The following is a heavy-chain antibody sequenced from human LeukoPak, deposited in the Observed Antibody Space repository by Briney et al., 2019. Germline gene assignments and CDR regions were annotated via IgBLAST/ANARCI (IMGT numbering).Heavy chain of an antibody. J-gene: IGHJ4*02. CDR1: GFTFSSYA. CDR2: IGVRGGST. V-gene: IGHV3-23*01. Sequence: GGSLRLSCAASGFTFSSYAMSWVRQAPGKGLEWVSAIGVRGGSTYYADSVKGRFTISRDNSKNTLYLQMNSLRAEDTAVYYCAKIRLGELSSIDYWGQGTLVTVSS. CDR3: AKIRLGELSSIDY. D-gene: IGHD3-16*02.